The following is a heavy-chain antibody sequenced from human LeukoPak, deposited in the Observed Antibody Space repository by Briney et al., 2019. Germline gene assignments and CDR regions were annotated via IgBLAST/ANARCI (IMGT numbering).Heavy chain of an antibody. CDR2: ISDSGVGT. V-gene: IGHV3-23*01. D-gene: IGHD3-10*01. CDR3: AKDVPIWFGELSGVFDI. Sequence: PGGSLRLSCAASGFTFSSYAMHWVRQAPGKGLEWVSVISDSGVGTYYADSVKGRFTISRDNSKNTLYLQMNSLRAEDTAVYYCAKDVPIWFGELSGVFDIWGQGTMVTVSS. CDR1: GFTFSSYA. J-gene: IGHJ3*02.